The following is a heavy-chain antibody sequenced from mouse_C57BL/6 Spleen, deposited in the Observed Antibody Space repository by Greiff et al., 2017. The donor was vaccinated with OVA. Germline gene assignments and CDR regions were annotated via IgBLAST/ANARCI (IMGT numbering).Heavy chain of an antibody. V-gene: IGHV1-82*01. CDR1: GYAFSSSW. J-gene: IGHJ3*01. CDR2: IYPGDGDT. CDR3: ASLGGYDYDVAY. D-gene: IGHD2-4*01. Sequence: VKLQESGPELVKPGASVKISCKASGYAFSSSWMNWVKQRPGKGLEWIGRIYPGDGDTNYNGKFKGKATLTADKSSSTAYMQLSSLTSEDSAVYFCASLGGYDYDVAYWGQGTLVTVSA.